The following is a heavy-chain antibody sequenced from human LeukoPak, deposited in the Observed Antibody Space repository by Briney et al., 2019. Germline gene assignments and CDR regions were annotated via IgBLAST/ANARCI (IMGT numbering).Heavy chain of an antibody. CDR2: IWYDGSNK. D-gene: IGHD5-24*01. V-gene: IGHV3-33*06. J-gene: IGHJ4*02. Sequence: GGSLRLSCAASGSTFSSYGMHWVRQAPGKGLEGVAVIWYDGSNKYYADSVKGRFTISRDNSKNTLYLQMNSLRAEDTAVYYCAKDHRRDGYNFDRYWGQGTLVTVSS. CDR3: AKDHRRDGYNFDRY. CDR1: GSTFSSYG.